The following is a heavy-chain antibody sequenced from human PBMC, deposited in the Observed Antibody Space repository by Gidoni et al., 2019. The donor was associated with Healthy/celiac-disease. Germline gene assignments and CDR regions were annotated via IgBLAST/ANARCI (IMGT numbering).Heavy chain of an antibody. D-gene: IGHD3-22*01. Sequence: QVHLVHSGGCLVTPGWFLRLSCAASGFPFSDYYMSCIRQAPGKGLGWVSYISSSGSKRDYADAVKGRFTISRDNDKNSLYLQRNSRRAEDTAVYYCARGPPGDSSGYYHWGQGTLVNVSS. CDR1: GFPFSDYY. CDR3: ARGPPGDSSGYYH. J-gene: IGHJ5*02. CDR2: ISSSGSKR. V-gene: IGHV3-11*01.